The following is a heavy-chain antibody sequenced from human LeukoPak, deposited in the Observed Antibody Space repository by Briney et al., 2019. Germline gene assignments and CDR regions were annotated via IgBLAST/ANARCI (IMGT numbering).Heavy chain of an antibody. V-gene: IGHV3-23*01. CDR2: LVGSGFTI. D-gene: IGHD3-10*01. Sequence: GGSLRLSCAASGFTFSSYAMSWVRQAPGKGLEWVSTLVGSGFTIYYSDSVKGRFTISRDNSKNTVYLLMNSLRAEDTAVYYCAKGEEGLRHYYGSGSRWGQGTLVTVSS. CDR3: AKGEEGLRHYYGSGSR. CDR1: GFTFSSYA. J-gene: IGHJ4*02.